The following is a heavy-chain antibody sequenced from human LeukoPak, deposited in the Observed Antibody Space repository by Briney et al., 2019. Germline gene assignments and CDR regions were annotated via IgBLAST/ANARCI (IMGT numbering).Heavy chain of an antibody. Sequence: GGSLRLSCAASGFTFSIYAMSWVRQAPGKGLEWVSAITASGGNTYYADSVKGRFTISRDNSKNTLWLQMNSLRAEDTAVYYCAKVTYYDFWSGPTGLDYWGQGTLVTVSS. CDR1: GFTFSIYA. V-gene: IGHV3-23*01. CDR2: ITASGGNT. CDR3: AKVTYYDFWSGPTGLDY. J-gene: IGHJ4*02. D-gene: IGHD3-3*01.